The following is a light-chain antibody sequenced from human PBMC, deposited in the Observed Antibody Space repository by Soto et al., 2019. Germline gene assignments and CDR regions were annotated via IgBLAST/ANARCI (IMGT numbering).Light chain of an antibody. V-gene: IGKV2-30*01. CDR2: KVS. Sequence: DVVMTQSPLSLPVTLGQPASISCRSSQSLVYSDGNTYLNWFQQRPGQSPRRLIYKVSNRDSGVPDRFGGSGSGTDFTLKISRVEAEDVGVYYCMQGTHWPKTVGPGTKVDIK. J-gene: IGKJ3*01. CDR1: QSLVYSDGNTY. CDR3: MQGTHWPKT.